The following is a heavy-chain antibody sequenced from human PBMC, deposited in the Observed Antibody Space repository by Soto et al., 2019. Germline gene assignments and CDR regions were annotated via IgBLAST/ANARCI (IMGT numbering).Heavy chain of an antibody. CDR3: ARDYYRFNSGYGFSMDV. V-gene: IGHV3-30-3*01. CDR1: GFTFSSSA. CDR2: ISYDGSNK. Sequence: GGSLSLSCATPGFTFSSSARHWVGQAPGKGLEWVAVISYDGSNKYYADSVKGRFTISRDNSKNTLYLQMNSLRAEDTAVYYCARDYYRFNSGYGFSMDVWGQGT. D-gene: IGHD5-12*01. J-gene: IGHJ6*02.